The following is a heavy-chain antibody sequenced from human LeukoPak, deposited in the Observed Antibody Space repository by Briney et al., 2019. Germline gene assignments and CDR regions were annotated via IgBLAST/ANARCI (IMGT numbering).Heavy chain of an antibody. V-gene: IGHV4-30-4*01. CDR1: GGSISSGDYY. CDR2: IYYSGST. CDR3: TSRFRDSFDH. J-gene: IGHJ4*02. Sequence: PSQTLSLTCTVSGGSISSGDYYWSWIRQPPGKGLEWIGYIYYSGSTYYDPSLKSRVLISVDTSKNQFSLKLSSVTAADTAVYYRTSRFRDSFDHWGQGTLVTVSS.